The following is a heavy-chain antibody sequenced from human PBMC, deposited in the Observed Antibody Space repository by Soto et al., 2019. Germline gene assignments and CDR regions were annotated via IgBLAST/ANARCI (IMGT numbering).Heavy chain of an antibody. V-gene: IGHV1-18*01. CDR1: GYTFTTYG. Sequence: ASVKVSCKASGYTFTTYGISWVRQAPGQGLEWLGWINTHNCNTNYAQNLQGRVIMTADTSTSTAYMELRSLRSDDTAIYYCTREGSAPYYYYGMDAWGQGTTVTVSS. CDR3: TREGSAPYYYYGMDA. D-gene: IGHD3-10*01. J-gene: IGHJ6*02. CDR2: INTHNCNT.